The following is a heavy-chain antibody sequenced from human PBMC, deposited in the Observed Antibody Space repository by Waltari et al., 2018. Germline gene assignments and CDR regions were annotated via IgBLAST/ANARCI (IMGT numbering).Heavy chain of an antibody. J-gene: IGHJ5*02. D-gene: IGHD6-13*01. Sequence: QVQLQESGPGLVKPSETLSLTCTVSGGSISSHYWSWIRQPPGKGLEWFGYIYYSGSTNYNPSLKSRVSISVDTSKNQFSLKLSSVTAADTAVYYCARVWWVKGIAAAKGFDPWGQGTLVTVSS. CDR1: GGSISSHY. CDR3: ARVWWVKGIAAAKGFDP. V-gene: IGHV4-59*11. CDR2: IYYSGST.